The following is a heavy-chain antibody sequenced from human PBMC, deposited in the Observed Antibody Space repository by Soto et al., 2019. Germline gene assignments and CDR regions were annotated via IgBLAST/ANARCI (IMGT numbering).Heavy chain of an antibody. J-gene: IGHJ3*02. V-gene: IGHV3-7*04. Sequence: GGSLRLSCLASGSIFRGRWMTWVRQAPGAGLEWVALINPDGSDTHYVDSVKGRFTISRDNSKNTVYLHMNSPGPDDTAVYYCARDPGNGALDMWGQGTMVTVSS. CDR3: ARDPGNGALDM. D-gene: IGHD4-17*01. CDR2: INPDGSDT. CDR1: GSIFRGRW.